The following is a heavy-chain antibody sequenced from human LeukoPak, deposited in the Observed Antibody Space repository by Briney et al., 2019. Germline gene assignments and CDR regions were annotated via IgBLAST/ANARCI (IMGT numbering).Heavy chain of an antibody. J-gene: IGHJ4*02. Sequence: SETLSLTCTVSGGSISSYYWSWIRQPPGKGLEWIGYIYYSGSTNYNPSLKSRVTISVDTSKNQFSLKLSSVTAVDTAVYFCARDAYYDFWSGYSRGADYWGQGTLVTVSA. CDR2: IYYSGST. D-gene: IGHD3-3*01. V-gene: IGHV4-59*12. CDR1: GGSISSYY. CDR3: ARDAYYDFWSGYSRGADY.